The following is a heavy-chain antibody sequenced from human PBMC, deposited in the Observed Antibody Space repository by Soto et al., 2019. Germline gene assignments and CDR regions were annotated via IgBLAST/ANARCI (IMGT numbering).Heavy chain of an antibody. D-gene: IGHD5-18*01. V-gene: IGHV4-30-2*01. CDR2: IYHSGST. CDR1: GGSISSGGYS. Sequence: SETLSLTCAVSGGSISSGGYSWSWIRQPPGKGLEWIGYIYHSGSTYYNPSLKSRATISVDRSKNQFSLKLSSVTAADTAVYYCASLVHSYGYNNWFDPWGQGTLVTVSS. J-gene: IGHJ5*02. CDR3: ASLVHSYGYNNWFDP.